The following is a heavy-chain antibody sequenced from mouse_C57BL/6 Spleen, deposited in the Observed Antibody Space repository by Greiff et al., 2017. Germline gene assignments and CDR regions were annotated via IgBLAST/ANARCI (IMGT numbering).Heavy chain of an antibody. CDR2: IDPSDSYT. Sequence: VQLQQPGAELVKPGASVKLSCKASGYTFTSYWMQWVKQRPGQGLEWIGEIDPSDSYTNYNQKFKGKATLTVDTSSSTAYMQLSSLTAEDSAVFSCARTSFITTGVGAGGDYWGQGTTLTVSS. J-gene: IGHJ2*01. D-gene: IGHD1-1*01. CDR1: GYTFTSYW. V-gene: IGHV1-50*01. CDR3: ARTSFITTGVGAGGDY.